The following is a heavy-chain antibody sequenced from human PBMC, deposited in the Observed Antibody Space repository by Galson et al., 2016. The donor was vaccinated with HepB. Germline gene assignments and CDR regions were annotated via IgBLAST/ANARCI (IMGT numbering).Heavy chain of an antibody. Sequence: SLRLSCAASGFTFSSFGMHWVRQPPGKGLEWLAATSFDGSNNYYGDSVKGRFTISRDNSKNTLYLQVNSLRAEDTAVYYCAKGGADGFNYWIDHWGQGTLVTVSS. J-gene: IGHJ4*02. CDR1: GFTFSSFG. CDR3: AKGGADGFNYWIDH. CDR2: TSFDGSNN. V-gene: IGHV3-30*18. D-gene: IGHD5-24*01.